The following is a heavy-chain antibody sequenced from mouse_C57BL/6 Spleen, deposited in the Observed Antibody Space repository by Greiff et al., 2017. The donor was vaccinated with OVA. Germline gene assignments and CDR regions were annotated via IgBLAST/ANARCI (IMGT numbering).Heavy chain of an antibody. J-gene: IGHJ2*01. CDR2: ISYDGSN. V-gene: IGHV3-6*01. CDR1: GYSITSGYY. D-gene: IGHD2-4*01. CDR3: ARGGDYDLYFDY. Sequence: EVKLVESGPGLVKPSQSLSLTCSVTGYSITSGYYWNWIRQFPGNKLEWMGYISYDGSNNYNPSLKNRISITRDTSKNQFFLKLNSVTTEDTATYYCARGGDYDLYFDYWGQGTTLTVSS.